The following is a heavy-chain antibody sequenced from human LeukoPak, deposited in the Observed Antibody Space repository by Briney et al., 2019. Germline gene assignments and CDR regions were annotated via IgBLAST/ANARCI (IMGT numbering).Heavy chain of an antibody. CDR1: GFTFSNYW. V-gene: IGHV3-74*01. Sequence: GGSLRLSCAASGFTFSNYWMHWVRPAPGTGLEWVSRIYHDGSSSNYADSVKGRFPMSRDNAKSMLYLQMDGLRAEDTAVFSCVRQAVSGDSGIAYWGRGVLVTVSS. CDR2: IYHDGSSS. CDR3: VRQAVSGDSGIAY. J-gene: IGHJ4*02. D-gene: IGHD4-17*01.